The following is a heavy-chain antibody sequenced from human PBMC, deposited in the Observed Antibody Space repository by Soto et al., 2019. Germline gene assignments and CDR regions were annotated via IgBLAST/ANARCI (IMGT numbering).Heavy chain of an antibody. J-gene: IGHJ4*02. CDR3: AIGDRSSWIGNH. V-gene: IGHV1-69*01. D-gene: IGHD6-6*01. CDR2: IIPIFETA. CDR1: GGTFSSHA. Sequence: QVHLVQSGAEVTKAGSSVKVSCKASGGTFSSHAFSWVRQAPGQGLEWVGGIIPIFETATYPQEFKGRVTISADESTNTVILELNTLLSDDKAIYFCAIGDRSSWIGNHWGPGTQVTVS.